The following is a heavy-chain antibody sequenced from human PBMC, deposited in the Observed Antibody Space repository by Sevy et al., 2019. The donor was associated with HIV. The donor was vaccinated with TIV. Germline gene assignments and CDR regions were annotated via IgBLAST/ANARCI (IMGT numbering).Heavy chain of an antibody. CDR1: GFSLTTSGLG. V-gene: IGHV2-5*01. CDR3: AHTSYYDSRETPYDAFDI. Sequence: SGPTLVKPTQTLTLTCTFSGFSLTTSGLGVGWIRQPPGKSLEWLALIYWNDDKRSSPSLKSRLTLTKDTSKNQVVLTMTNIDPVDTATYYCAHTSYYDSRETPYDAFDIWGQGTTVTVSS. D-gene: IGHD3-22*01. J-gene: IGHJ3*02. CDR2: IYWNDDK.